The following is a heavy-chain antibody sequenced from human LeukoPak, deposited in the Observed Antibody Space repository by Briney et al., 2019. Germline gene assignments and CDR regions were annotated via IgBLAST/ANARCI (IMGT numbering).Heavy chain of an antibody. J-gene: IGHJ4*02. CDR2: ISSSSSTI. V-gene: IGHV3-48*02. Sequence: SCKVSGYTLTELSMHWVRQAPGKGLEWVSYISSSSSTIYYADSVKGRFTISRGNAKNSLYLQMNSLRDEDTAVYYCARDGSLGDYWGQGTLVTVSS. D-gene: IGHD1-26*01. CDR3: ARDGSLGDY. CDR1: GYTLTELS.